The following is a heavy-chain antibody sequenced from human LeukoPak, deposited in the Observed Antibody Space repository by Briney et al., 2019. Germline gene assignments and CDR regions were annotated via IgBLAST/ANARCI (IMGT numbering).Heavy chain of an antibody. CDR2: INGDGDAT. J-gene: IGHJ3*01. CDR1: GFTFNNNA. V-gene: IGHV3-23*01. CDR3: ARCTASCYAYAFDV. Sequence: PGGSLRLSCAASGFTFNNNAMSWVRQAPGKGLEWVSAINGDGDATEYADSVKGRFTISRDNSKNTLFLQMNSLRPEDTAVYYCARCTASCYAYAFDVWGQGTLLTVSS. D-gene: IGHD2-2*01.